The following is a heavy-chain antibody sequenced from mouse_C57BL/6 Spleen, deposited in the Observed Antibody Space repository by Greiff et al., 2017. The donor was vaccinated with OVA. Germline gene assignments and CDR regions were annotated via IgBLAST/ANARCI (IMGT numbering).Heavy chain of an antibody. CDR2: IDPSDSYI. V-gene: IGHV1-50*01. CDR1: GYTFTSYW. J-gene: IGHJ3*01. D-gene: IGHD2-5*01. CDR3: AGGSNPFAY. Sequence: VQLQQPGAELVKPGASVKLSCKASGYTFTSYWMQWVKQRPGQGLEWIGEIDPSDSYINYNQKFKGKATLTVDQSSSTVYMQLSSLTSEDSAVYYCAGGSNPFAYWGQGTLVTVSA.